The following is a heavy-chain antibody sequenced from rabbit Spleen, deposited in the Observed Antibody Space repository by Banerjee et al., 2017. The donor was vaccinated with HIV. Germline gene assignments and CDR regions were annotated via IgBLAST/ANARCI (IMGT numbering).Heavy chain of an antibody. CDR2: IYTGYTGST. D-gene: IGHD8-1*01. CDR1: GFSFSSGYD. CDR3: ARDAGGGSALDRLDL. Sequence: QEQLEESGGDLVKPGASLTLTCTASGFSFSSGYDMCWVRQAPGKGLEWIACIYTGYTGSTYYASWAKGRFTISKTSSTTVTLQMTSLTAADTATYFCARDAGGGSALDRLDLWGPGTLVTVS. V-gene: IGHV1S45*01. J-gene: IGHJ3*01.